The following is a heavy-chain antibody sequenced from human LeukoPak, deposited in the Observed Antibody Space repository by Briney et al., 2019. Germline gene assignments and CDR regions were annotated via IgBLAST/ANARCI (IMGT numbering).Heavy chain of an antibody. V-gene: IGHV1-2*06. CDR3: ARDSYCSGGSCYSPDY. D-gene: IGHD2-15*01. Sequence: ASVKVSCKASGGTFSSYAISWVRQAPGQGLEWMGRINPNSGGTNYAQKFQGRVTMTRDTSISTAYMELSRLRSDDTAVYYCARDSYCSGGSCYSPDYWGQGTLVTVSS. CDR1: GGTFSSYA. J-gene: IGHJ4*02. CDR2: INPNSGGT.